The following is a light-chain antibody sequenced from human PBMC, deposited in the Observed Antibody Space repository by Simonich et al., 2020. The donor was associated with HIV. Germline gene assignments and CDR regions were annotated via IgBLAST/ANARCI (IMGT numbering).Light chain of an antibody. J-gene: IGKJ1*01. CDR1: QSIRSY. CDR2: AAS. CDR3: QQSFSAPRT. Sequence: DIQMTQSPSSLSASVGDRVTITCREIQSIRSYLNWYQQKPGKAPKLLIYAASILQSGVPSRFSGSGSVTEFTLTISSLQPEDFATYYCQQSFSAPRTFGPGTKVEIK. V-gene: IGKV1-39*01.